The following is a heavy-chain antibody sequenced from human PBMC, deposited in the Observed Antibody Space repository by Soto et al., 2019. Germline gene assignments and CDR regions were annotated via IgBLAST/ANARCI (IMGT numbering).Heavy chain of an antibody. Sequence: QVQLQESGPGLVKPSQTLSLTCTVSGGSISSGGYYWSWIRQHPGKGLEWIGYIYYSGSTYYNPSHRSVVTISVATTNTQFSVKLSSVTAADTAVYYCARVGGINWFDPWGQGTLVTVSS. J-gene: IGHJ5*02. D-gene: IGHD3-16*01. V-gene: IGHV4-31*01. CDR1: GGSISSGGYY. CDR2: IYYSGST. CDR3: ARVGGINWFDP.